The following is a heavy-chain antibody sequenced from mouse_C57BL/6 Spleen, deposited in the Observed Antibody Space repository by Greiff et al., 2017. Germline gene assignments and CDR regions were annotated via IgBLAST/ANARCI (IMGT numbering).Heavy chain of an antibody. J-gene: IGHJ2*01. V-gene: IGHV5-4*01. CDR3: ARGGTTVVDYFDY. Sequence: VQLKESGGGLVKPGGSLKLSCAASGFTFSSYAMSWVRQTPEKRLEWVATISDGGSYTYYPDNVKGRLTISRDNAKNNLYLQMSHLKSEDTAMYYCARGGTTVVDYFDYWGQGTTLTVSS. CDR1: GFTFSSYA. CDR2: ISDGGSYT. D-gene: IGHD1-1*01.